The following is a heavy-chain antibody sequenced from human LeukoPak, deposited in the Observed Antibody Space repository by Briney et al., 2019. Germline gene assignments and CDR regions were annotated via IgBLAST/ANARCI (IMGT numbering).Heavy chain of an antibody. CDR2: ISYDGSNK. D-gene: IGHD5-24*01. J-gene: IGHJ6*02. V-gene: IGHV3-30*04. CDR1: GFTFSSFA. Sequence: GGSLRLSCAASGFTFSSFAMHWVRQAPGKGLEWVAVISYDGSNKYYADSVKGRFTISRDNSKNTLYLQMNSLRAEDTAVYYCAKEGRWWLQTYYYYGMDVWGQGTTVTVSS. CDR3: AKEGRWWLQTYYYYGMDV.